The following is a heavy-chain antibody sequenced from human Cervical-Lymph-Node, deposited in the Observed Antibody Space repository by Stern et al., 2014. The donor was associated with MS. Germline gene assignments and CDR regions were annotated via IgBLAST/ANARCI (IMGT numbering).Heavy chain of an antibody. V-gene: IGHV1-18*01. Sequence: QVQLVESGAEVIKPGASVKVSCKASGYTFTSYGISWVRQAPGQGLEWMGWISSYKCNTNYAKKLQGRVTMTTDTSPNTAYMELRSLRSDDTAVYYCARGLLGSENDFDIWGQGTMVTVSS. CDR1: GYTFTSYG. CDR2: ISSYKCNT. J-gene: IGHJ3*02. CDR3: ARGLLGSENDFDI. D-gene: IGHD2-15*01.